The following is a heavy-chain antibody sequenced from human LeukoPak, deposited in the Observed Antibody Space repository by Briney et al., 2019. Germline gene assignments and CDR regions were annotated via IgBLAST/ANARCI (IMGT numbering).Heavy chain of an antibody. CDR1: GGSISSSSYY. Sequence: SETLSLTCTVSGGSISSSSYYWVWIRQPPGKGLEWIGSIYYSGSTYYNPSLKSRVTISVDTSKNQFSLKLSSVTAADTAVYYCASQNWNYLPYFDYWGQGTLVTVSS. D-gene: IGHD1-7*01. V-gene: IGHV4-39*07. CDR3: ASQNWNYLPYFDY. CDR2: IYYSGST. J-gene: IGHJ4*02.